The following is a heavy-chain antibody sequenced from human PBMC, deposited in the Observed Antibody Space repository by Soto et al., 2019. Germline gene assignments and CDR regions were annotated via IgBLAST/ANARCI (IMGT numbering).Heavy chain of an antibody. CDR1: GGSISSSSYY. CDR2: IYYSGIT. Sequence: QLQLQESGPGLVKPSETLSLTCTVSGGSISSSSYYWGWIRHPPGKGLEWIGSIYYSGITYYNPSLKSRVTISVDTSKNQCSLKLTSVTAADTAVYYCATTYFFGSGSGYWGQGTLVTVSS. V-gene: IGHV4-39*01. J-gene: IGHJ4*02. CDR3: ATTYFFGSGSGY. D-gene: IGHD3-10*01.